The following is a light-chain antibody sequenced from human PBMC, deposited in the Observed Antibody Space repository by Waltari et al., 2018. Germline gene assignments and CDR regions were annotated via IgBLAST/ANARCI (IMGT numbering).Light chain of an antibody. V-gene: IGLV3-21*04. CDR2: YDS. CDR3: LVWHSTTDHHGV. J-gene: IGLJ2*01. Sequence: SYVVTQSPSVSVAPGETARTTCGGDNIGSKSVHCYQQRPGQDPVLVISYDSDRPSGIPERFSGSNSGNTATLTISWVEADDEADYYCLVWHSTTDHHGVFGGGTKLTVL. CDR1: NIGSKS.